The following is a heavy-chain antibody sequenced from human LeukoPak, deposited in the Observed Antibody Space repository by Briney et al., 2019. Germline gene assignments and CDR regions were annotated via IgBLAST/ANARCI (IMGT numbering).Heavy chain of an antibody. CDR2: ISASGDST. Sequence: PGGSLRLSCAASGFTFSSYAMTWVRQAPGKGLEWVSVISASGDSTYYADSVKGRFTISRDNSKNTLHLQMNSLRAEATAVYYCAKDLWGQGASWGQGTLVTVSS. J-gene: IGHJ5*02. CDR3: AKDLWGQGAS. D-gene: IGHD7-27*01. CDR1: GFTFSSYA. V-gene: IGHV3-23*01.